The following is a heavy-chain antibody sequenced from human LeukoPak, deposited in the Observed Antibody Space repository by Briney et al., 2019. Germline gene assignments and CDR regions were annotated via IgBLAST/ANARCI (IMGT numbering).Heavy chain of an antibody. CDR2: IYYSGSI. V-gene: IGHV4-59*01. Sequence: SETLSLTCTVSGVSISNYYWSWIRQPPGKGLEWIGYIYYSGSINYNPSLKSRVTISVVTSKNQFSLKLTSVTAADTAVYYCARGERLGLDYWGQGTLVTVSS. J-gene: IGHJ4*02. D-gene: IGHD1-26*01. CDR3: ARGERLGLDY. CDR1: GVSISNYY.